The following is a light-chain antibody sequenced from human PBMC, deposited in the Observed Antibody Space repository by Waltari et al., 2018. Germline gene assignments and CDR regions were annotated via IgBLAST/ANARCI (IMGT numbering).Light chain of an antibody. CDR1: SSDVGSYNY. CDR2: EVT. J-gene: IGLJ1*01. CDR3: SSYAGSNNPYV. Sequence: QSALTQPPSASGSPGQSVTVSCTGTSSDVGSYNYVSWYQQHPGKAPKLVIYEVTKRPSGVPVRFSGSKSDNTASLTVSGLQAEDEADYYCSSYAGSNNPYVFGTGTKVTVL. V-gene: IGLV2-8*01.